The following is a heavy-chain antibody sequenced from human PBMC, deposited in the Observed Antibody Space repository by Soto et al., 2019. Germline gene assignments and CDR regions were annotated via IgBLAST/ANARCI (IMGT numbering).Heavy chain of an antibody. CDR1: GGSISSYY. J-gene: IGHJ4*02. D-gene: IGHD5-12*01. V-gene: IGHV4-59*01. CDR3: ARSPMATSLGYFDY. Sequence: ASETLSLTCTVSGGSISSYYWSWIRQPPGKGLEWIGYIYYSGSTNYNPSLKSRVTISVDTSKNQFSLKLSSVTAADTAVYYCARSPMATSLGYFDYWGQGTLVTVSS. CDR2: IYYSGST.